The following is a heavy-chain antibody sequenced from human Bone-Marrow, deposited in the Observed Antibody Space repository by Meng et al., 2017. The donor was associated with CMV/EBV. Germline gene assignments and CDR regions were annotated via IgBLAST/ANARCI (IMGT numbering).Heavy chain of an antibody. J-gene: IGHJ4*02. Sequence: GSLRLSCTVSGGSISSSTYYWGWIRQPPGKGLEWIGSVYYSGSGYYNPTLKSRVTISVDSSKNQFFLNLTSVTAADTAVYYCAKAVGRMATIPGDYWGQGTLVTVSS. CDR3: AKAVGRMATIPGDY. V-gene: IGHV4-39*01. CDR2: VYYSGSG. CDR1: GGSISSSTYY. D-gene: IGHD5-24*01.